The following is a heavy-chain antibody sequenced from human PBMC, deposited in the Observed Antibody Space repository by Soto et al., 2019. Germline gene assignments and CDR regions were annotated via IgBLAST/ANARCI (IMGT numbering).Heavy chain of an antibody. CDR2: ISAYNGNT. CDR1: GYGFTTYG. Sequence: ASVKVSCKGSGYGFTTYGITWVRQAPGQGLEWMGWISAYNGNTNYAQKLQGRVTMTTDTSTSTAYMELRSLRSDDTAVYYCARDLPPVDYWGQGTLVTVSS. CDR3: ARDLPPVDY. V-gene: IGHV1-18*01. J-gene: IGHJ4*02.